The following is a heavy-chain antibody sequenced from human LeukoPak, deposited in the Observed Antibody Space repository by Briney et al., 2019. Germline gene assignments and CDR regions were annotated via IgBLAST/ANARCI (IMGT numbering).Heavy chain of an antibody. CDR3: AREYSSFVRWFDP. D-gene: IGHD6-6*01. CDR1: GYTFTSYY. Sequence: ASVTVSCKASGYTFTSYYMHWVRQAPGQGLEWMGIINPSGGSTSYAQKFQGRVTMTRDTSTSTVYMELSSLRSEDTAVYYCAREYSSFVRWFDPWGQGTLVTVSS. V-gene: IGHV1-46*01. J-gene: IGHJ5*02. CDR2: INPSGGST.